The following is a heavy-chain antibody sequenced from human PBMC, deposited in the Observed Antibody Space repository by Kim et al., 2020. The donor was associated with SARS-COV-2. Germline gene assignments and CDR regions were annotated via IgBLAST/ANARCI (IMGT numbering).Heavy chain of an antibody. Sequence: PPLESRVTISVDTCKSQFSLKLSSVTAADTAVYYCARGGYFGYYYYGMDVWGQGTTGTVSS. D-gene: IGHD3-22*01. CDR3: ARGGYFGYYYYGMDV. J-gene: IGHJ6*02. V-gene: IGHV4-34*01.